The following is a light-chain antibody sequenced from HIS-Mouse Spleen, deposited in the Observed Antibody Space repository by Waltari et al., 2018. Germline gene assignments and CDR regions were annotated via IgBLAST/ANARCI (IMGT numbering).Light chain of an antibody. V-gene: IGLV3-10*01. J-gene: IGLJ2*01. CDR3: YSTDSSGNHRV. Sequence: SYELTQPPSVSVSPGQTARITCPGDALPKKYAYWSQQKSGQAPVLVIYEDSKRPSGIPGRFSGSSSGTMATLTISGAQVEDEADYYCYSTDSSGNHRVFGGGTKLTVL. CDR1: ALPKKY. CDR2: EDS.